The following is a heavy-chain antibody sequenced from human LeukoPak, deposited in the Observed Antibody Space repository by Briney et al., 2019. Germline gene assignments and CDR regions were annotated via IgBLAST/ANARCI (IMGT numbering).Heavy chain of an antibody. D-gene: IGHD3-10*01. CDR3: ARDRSMVRGAHDAFDI. J-gene: IGHJ3*02. Sequence: GASVKVSCKASGYTFTGYYMHWVRQAPGQGLEWMGWINPNSGGTNYAQKFQGRVTMTRDTSISTAYMELSRLRSDDTAVYYCARDRSMVRGAHDAFDIWGQGTMVTVSS. CDR2: INPNSGGT. CDR1: GYTFTGYY. V-gene: IGHV1-2*02.